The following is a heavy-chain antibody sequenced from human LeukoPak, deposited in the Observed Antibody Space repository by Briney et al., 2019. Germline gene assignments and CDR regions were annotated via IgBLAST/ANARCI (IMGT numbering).Heavy chain of an antibody. CDR1: GGSFSGYY. J-gene: IGHJ4*02. V-gene: IGHV4-34*01. Sequence: SETLSLTCAVYGGSFSGYYWSWIRQPPGKGLEWIGEINHSGSTNYNPSLKSRLIISVDTSKNQFSLKLTSVTDADTAVYYCARGERSGTYYIVTDYFDYWSQGTLVTVYS. CDR2: INHSGST. CDR3: ARGERSGTYYIVTDYFDY. D-gene: IGHD1-26*01.